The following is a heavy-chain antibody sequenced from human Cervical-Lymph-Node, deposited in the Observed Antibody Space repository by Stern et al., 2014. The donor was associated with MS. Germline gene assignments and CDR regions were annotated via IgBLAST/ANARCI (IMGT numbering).Heavy chain of an antibody. Sequence: VQLLESGGGVVQPGRSLRLSCAASGFTFSSYTMHWVRQAPGKGLEWVAVISYDGNSKLYADSVKGRFTIARDNSKNTLFLQMNSLRTEDTAVYYCARDGRSVWGQGTLVTVSS. V-gene: IGHV3-30-3*01. J-gene: IGHJ4*02. CDR3: ARDGRSV. CDR2: ISYDGNSK. CDR1: GFTFSSYT.